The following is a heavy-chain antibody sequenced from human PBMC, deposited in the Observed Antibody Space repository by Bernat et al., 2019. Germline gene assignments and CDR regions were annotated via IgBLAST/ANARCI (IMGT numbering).Heavy chain of an antibody. CDR3: AKDLSTWIVGGPAYYGMDV. J-gene: IGHJ6*02. CDR1: GFTFSSYA. V-gene: IGHV3-23*01. CDR2: ISGSGGST. D-gene: IGHD2-2*01. Sequence: EVQLLESGGGLVQPGGSLRLSCAASGFTFSSYAMSWVRQAPGKGLEWVSAISGSGGSTYYADSVKGRFTISRDNSKNTLYLQMNSLRAEDTAVYYCAKDLSTWIVGGPAYYGMDVWGQGTTVTVSS.